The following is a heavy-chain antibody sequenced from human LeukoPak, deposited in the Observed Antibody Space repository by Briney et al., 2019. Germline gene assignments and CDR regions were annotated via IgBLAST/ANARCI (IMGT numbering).Heavy chain of an antibody. J-gene: IGHJ5*02. D-gene: IGHD2-15*01. CDR2: INHSGST. CDR3: ARDPYCSGGSCYLGWFDP. Sequence: SETLSLTSAVYGGSFSGYYWSWIRQPPGKGLEWIGEINHSGSTNYNPSLKSRVTISVDTSKNQFSLKLSSVTAADTAVYYCARDPYCSGGSCYLGWFDPWGQGTLVTVSS. CDR1: GGSFSGYY. V-gene: IGHV4-34*01.